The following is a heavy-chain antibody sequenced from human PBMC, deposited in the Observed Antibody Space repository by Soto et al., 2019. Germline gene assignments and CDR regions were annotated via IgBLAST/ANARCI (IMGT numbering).Heavy chain of an antibody. CDR1: GFTFSSYD. Sequence: EVQLLESGGGLVQPGGSLRLSCAASGFTFSSYDMSWVRQAPGKGLEWVSAISGSGGSTYYADSVKGRFTISRDNSKNTLYLQMNSLRAEDTAVYYCAKVPPWLTVTYLDYWGQGTLVTVSA. D-gene: IGHD4-17*01. CDR2: ISGSGGST. J-gene: IGHJ4*02. V-gene: IGHV3-23*01. CDR3: AKVPPWLTVTYLDY.